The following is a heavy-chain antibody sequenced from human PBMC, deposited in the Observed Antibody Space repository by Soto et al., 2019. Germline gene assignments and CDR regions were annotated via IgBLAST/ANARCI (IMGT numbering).Heavy chain of an antibody. V-gene: IGHV3-74*01. CDR2: INPDGSST. Sequence: EVQLAESGGGLVQPGGSLRLSCAASGFTFSPYWMHWVRQAPGKGLVWVSRINPDGSSTNYADSVKGRFTISRDNAKNTLYLQMNSLRAEDTAVYYCGRGGINIPNGMDVWGQGTTVTVSS. CDR1: GFTFSPYW. D-gene: IGHD3-3*02. J-gene: IGHJ6*02. CDR3: GRGGINIPNGMDV.